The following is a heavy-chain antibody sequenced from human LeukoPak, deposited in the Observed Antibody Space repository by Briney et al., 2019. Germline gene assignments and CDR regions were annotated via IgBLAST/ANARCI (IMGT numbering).Heavy chain of an antibody. D-gene: IGHD3-22*01. CDR3: AGWYDSNGYA. CDR2: IRYDGSNK. CDR1: GFTFISYG. V-gene: IGHV3-30*02. J-gene: IGHJ5*02. Sequence: GGSLRLSCAASGFTFISYGMHWVRQAPGKGLEWVAFIRYDGSNKYYADSVKGRFTISRDNSKNTLYLQMNNLRVEDTAVYYCAGWYDSNGYAWGQGTLVTVSS.